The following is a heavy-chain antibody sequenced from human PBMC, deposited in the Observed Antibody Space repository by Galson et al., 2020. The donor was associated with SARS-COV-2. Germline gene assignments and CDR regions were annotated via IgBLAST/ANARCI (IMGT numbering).Heavy chain of an antibody. D-gene: IGHD7-27*01. CDR3: ARERGDSDAFDI. V-gene: IGHV3-21*01. CDR2: ISSTSNYI. J-gene: IGHJ3*02. CDR1: EFTFSTYS. Sequence: NSGGSLRLSCSASEFTFSTYSMNWVRQAPGKGLEWVSYISSTSNYIYYADSVKGRFTISRDNAKKSLYLQMNSLRAEDTAVYYCARERGDSDAFDIWGQVTMVCVSS.